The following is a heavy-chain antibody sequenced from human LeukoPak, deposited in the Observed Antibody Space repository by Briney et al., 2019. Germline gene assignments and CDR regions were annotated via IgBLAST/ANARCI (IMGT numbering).Heavy chain of an antibody. Sequence: GGSLRLSCAASGFTFSNYWMHWVRQAAGKGLVWVSHINYYGSTTTSADSVKGRFTISRDNAKNTLYLQMNSLRAEDTAVYYCARDKVYCNGGSCHSTSGMDVWGTGTTVTVSS. V-gene: IGHV3-74*01. CDR2: INYYGSTT. J-gene: IGHJ6*04. CDR3: ARDKVYCNGGSCHSTSGMDV. CDR1: GFTFSNYW. D-gene: IGHD2-15*01.